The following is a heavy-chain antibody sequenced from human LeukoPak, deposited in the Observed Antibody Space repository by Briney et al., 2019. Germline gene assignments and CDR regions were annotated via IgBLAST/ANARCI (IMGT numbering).Heavy chain of an antibody. J-gene: IGHJ3*02. Sequence: GGSLRLSCAASGLAFSSYGMHWVRQAPGKGLEWVAFIRYDETKKYYADSVKGRFTISRDNSKNTLYLQMNSLRAEDTAVFYCAKGDSSRWSAFEIWGQGTMVTVSS. V-gene: IGHV3-30*02. CDR2: IRYDETKK. D-gene: IGHD6-13*01. CDR1: GLAFSSYG. CDR3: AKGDSSRWSAFEI.